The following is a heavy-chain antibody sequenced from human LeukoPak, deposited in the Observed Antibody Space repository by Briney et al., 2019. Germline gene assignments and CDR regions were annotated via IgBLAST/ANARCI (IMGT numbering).Heavy chain of an antibody. CDR2: ISGSGGST. CDR1: GFTFSSYA. Sequence: GGSLRLSCAASGFTFSSYAMSWVRQAPGKGLEWVSAISGSGGSTYYADSVKGRFTISRDNSKNTLYLQMNSLRAEDTAVYYCAARRVVGATARYYYYYMDVWGKGTTVTVSS. J-gene: IGHJ6*03. V-gene: IGHV3-23*01. CDR3: AARRVVGATARYYYYYMDV. D-gene: IGHD1-26*01.